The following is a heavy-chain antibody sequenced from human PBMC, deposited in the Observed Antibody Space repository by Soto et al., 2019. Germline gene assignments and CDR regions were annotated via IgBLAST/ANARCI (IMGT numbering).Heavy chain of an antibody. CDR2: INPSGGGT. CDR1: GYTFTTYF. CDR3: VRAKCDLPPLFDY. D-gene: IGHD2-21*01. J-gene: IGHJ4*02. V-gene: IGHV1-46*01. Sequence: QMQLGQSGAEVKEPGATVTVSCKASGYTFTTYFMHWVRQAPGQGLEWMGIINPSGGGTDYAQKFHGRVTMTSDTSTSTVYMELSSLRSEYTAVYYCVRAKCDLPPLFDYWGQGTQVTVSS.